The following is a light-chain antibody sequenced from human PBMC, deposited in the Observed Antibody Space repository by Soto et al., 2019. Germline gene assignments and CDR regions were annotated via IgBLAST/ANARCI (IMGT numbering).Light chain of an antibody. CDR2: EVS. Sequence: QSALTQPASVSGSPGQSITISCTGTSSDVGTYDFVSWYQQHPGKAPKLIIYEVSKRPSGLSDHFSGSKSGNTASLTISGLQAEDEADYYCCSYAGNSAEVVGTGTKLTVL. CDR1: SSDVGTYDF. J-gene: IGLJ1*01. CDR3: CSYAGNSAEV. V-gene: IGLV2-23*02.